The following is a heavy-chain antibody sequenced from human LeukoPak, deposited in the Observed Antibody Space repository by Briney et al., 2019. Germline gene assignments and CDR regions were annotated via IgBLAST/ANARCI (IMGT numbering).Heavy chain of an antibody. CDR1: GFTFSSYS. CDR2: ISSTSSYL. J-gene: IGHJ4*02. Sequence: GGSLRLSCAASGFTFSSYSMNWVRQAPGKGLEWVSSISSTSSYLYYADSVKGRFTISRDNAKKSLYLQMNSLRAEDTAVYYCAREGKGATTGYFDYWGQGTLVTVSS. V-gene: IGHV3-21*01. CDR3: AREGKGATTGYFDY. D-gene: IGHD1-26*01.